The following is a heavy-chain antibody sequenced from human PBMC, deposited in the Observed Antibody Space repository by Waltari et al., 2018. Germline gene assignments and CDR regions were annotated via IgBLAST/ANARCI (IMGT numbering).Heavy chain of an antibody. D-gene: IGHD6-19*01. J-gene: IGHJ4*02. CDR2: IYTSGST. CDR3: AREDEGLPGYSSGWALDY. CDR1: GGSISSYY. Sequence: QVQLQESGPGLVKPSETLSLTCTVPGGSISSYYWRWTRQPAGKGLEWIGRIYTSGSTNYNPSLKSRVTMSVDTSKNQFSLKLSSVTAADTAVYYCAREDEGLPGYSSGWALDYWGQGTLVTVSS. V-gene: IGHV4-4*07.